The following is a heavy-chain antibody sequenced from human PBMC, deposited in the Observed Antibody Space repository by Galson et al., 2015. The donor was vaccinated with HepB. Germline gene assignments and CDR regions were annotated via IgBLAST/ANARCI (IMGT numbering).Heavy chain of an antibody. D-gene: IGHD5-12*01. CDR2: IDPSDSYT. J-gene: IGHJ1*01. Sequence: QSGAEVKKPGESLRISCKGSGYSFTNYWISWVRQMPGKGLEWMGRIDPSDSYTNYSPSFQGHVTISVDESISTAYLQWISLKASDTAMYYCARRNSGYDYDDWGQGTLVTVSS. CDR3: ARRNSGYDYDD. CDR1: GYSFTNYW. V-gene: IGHV5-10-1*01.